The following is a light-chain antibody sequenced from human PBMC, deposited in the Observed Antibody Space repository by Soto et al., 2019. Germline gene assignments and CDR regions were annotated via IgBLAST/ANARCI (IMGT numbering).Light chain of an antibody. CDR1: SSDVGSYNL. J-gene: IGLJ3*02. CDR3: CSYAGSSTFV. CDR2: EVS. Sequence: SALTQPASVSGSPGQSITISCTRTSSDVGSYNLVSWYQQHPGKAPKLMIYEVSKRPSGVSNRFSGSKSGNTASLTISGLQAEDEADYYCCSYAGSSTFVFGGGTKVTVL. V-gene: IGLV2-23*02.